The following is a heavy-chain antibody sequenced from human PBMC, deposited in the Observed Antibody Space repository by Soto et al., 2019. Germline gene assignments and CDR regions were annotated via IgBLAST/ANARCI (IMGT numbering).Heavy chain of an antibody. D-gene: IGHD2-2*01. V-gene: IGHV4-34*01. CDR3: ARAVVVPAVTGDYYYGMDV. Sequence: SETLSLTCAVYGGSFSGYYWSWIRQPPGKGLEWIGEINHSGSTNYNPSLKSRVTISVDTSKNQFSLKLSSVTAADTAVYYCARAVVVPAVTGDYYYGMDVWGQGTTVTVSS. CDR2: INHSGST. J-gene: IGHJ6*02. CDR1: GGSFSGYY.